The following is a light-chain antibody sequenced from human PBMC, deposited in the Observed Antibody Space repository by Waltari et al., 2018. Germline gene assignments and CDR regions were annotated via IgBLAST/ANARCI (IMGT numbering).Light chain of an antibody. CDR3: QYYGGSYS. CDR1: QSVSSTY. Sequence: IVLTQSPGTLSLSPGERATLSCRASQSVSSTYLAWYQQKPGQAPRLLIYVASRRATGVPDRFSGSGSGPDFTLTISRLEPEDFAVYYCQYYGGSYSFGQGTKLEIK. CDR2: VAS. V-gene: IGKV3-20*01. J-gene: IGKJ2*01.